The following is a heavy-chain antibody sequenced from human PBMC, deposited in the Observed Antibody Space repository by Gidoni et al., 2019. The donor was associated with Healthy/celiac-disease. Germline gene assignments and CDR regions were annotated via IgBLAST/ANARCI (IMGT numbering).Heavy chain of an antibody. CDR2: IIPILGIA. CDR1: GGTFSTYA. CDR3: ARDLGAASRAGGYNDY. J-gene: IGHJ4*02. D-gene: IGHD5-12*01. Sequence: QVQLVQSGAEVKKPGSSVKVSCKASGGTFSTYAISWVRQAPGQGLEWMGRIIPILGIANYAQKFQGRVTITADKSTSTAYMELSSLRSEDTAVYYCARDLGAASRAGGYNDYWSQGTLVTVSS. V-gene: IGHV1-69*09.